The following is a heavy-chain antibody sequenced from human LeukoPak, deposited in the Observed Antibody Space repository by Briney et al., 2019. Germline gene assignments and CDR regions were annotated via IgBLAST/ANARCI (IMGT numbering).Heavy chain of an antibody. V-gene: IGHV3-23*01. J-gene: IGHJ4*02. Sequence: PGRSLRLSCAASGFTFSSYAMSWVRQAPGKGLEWVSAISGSGGSTYYADSVKGRFTISRDNSKNTLYLQMNSLRAEDTAVYYCANVGYSGYDFGYWGQGTLVTVSS. CDR2: ISGSGGST. CDR1: GFTFSSYA. CDR3: ANVGYSGYDFGY. D-gene: IGHD5-12*01.